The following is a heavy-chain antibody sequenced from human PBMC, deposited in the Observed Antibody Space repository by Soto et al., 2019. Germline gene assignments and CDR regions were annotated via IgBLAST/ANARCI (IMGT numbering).Heavy chain of an antibody. D-gene: IGHD6-19*01. CDR1: GGSVSSGSYY. Sequence: QVQLQESGPGLVKPSETLSLTCTVSGGSVSSGSYYWSWIRQPPGKGLEWIGYIYYSGTTNYNPSLMSRITIPVDTSKNQFSLKLSSVTAADTAVYYCARVYYGQWQVPHWFDPWGQGTLVTVSS. V-gene: IGHV4-61*01. J-gene: IGHJ5*02. CDR2: IYYSGTT. CDR3: ARVYYGQWQVPHWFDP.